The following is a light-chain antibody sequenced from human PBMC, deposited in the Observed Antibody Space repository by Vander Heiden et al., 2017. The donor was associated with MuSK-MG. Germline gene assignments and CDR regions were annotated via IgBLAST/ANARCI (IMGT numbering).Light chain of an antibody. CDR2: AAS. CDR1: QGISSY. Sequence: AIRLTQSPSSLSASTGDRVTITCRASQGISSYLAWYQQKPGKAPKLLIYAASTLQSGVPSRFSGSGSGTDFTLTISCLQSEDFATYYCQQYYNYPPYTFGHGTKLEIK. CDR3: QQYYNYPPYT. J-gene: IGKJ2*01. V-gene: IGKV1-8*01.